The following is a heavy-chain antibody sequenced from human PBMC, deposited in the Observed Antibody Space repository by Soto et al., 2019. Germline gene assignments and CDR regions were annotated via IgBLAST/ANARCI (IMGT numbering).Heavy chain of an antibody. D-gene: IGHD5-12*01. CDR3: ARVAYSGYDWRNWFDP. Sequence: GASVKVSCKASGYTFTSYDINWVRQATGQRLEWMGWMNAGNGNTKYSQKFQGRVTITRDTSASTAYMELSSLRSEDTAVYYCARVAYSGYDWRNWFDPWGQGTLVTVSS. V-gene: IGHV1-3*01. CDR1: GYTFTSYD. CDR2: MNAGNGNT. J-gene: IGHJ5*02.